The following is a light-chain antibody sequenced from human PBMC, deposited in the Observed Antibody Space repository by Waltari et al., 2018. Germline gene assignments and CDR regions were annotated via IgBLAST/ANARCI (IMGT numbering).Light chain of an antibody. CDR2: DVD. CDR1: RSDVGAYNY. J-gene: IGLJ2*01. Sequence: QSAQTKPCPAYGSPGQSVTLYRTGPRSDVGAYNYVHWYQHNPGKVPKLMVYDVDKRPSGVPDRFSGSKSGNTASLTISGLQAEDEADYYCCSYAGSYGGSYSVVFGGGTKVTVL. CDR3: CSYAGSYGGSYSVV. V-gene: IGLV2-11*01.